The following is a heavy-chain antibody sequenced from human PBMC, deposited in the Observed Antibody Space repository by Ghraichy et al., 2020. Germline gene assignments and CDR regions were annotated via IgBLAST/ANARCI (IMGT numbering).Heavy chain of an antibody. V-gene: IGHV1-69*06. CDR1: GGTFSSYA. CDR3: ARGPVVVVAAFGGWYFDY. D-gene: IGHD2-15*01. Sequence: SVKVSCKASGGTFSSYAISWVRQAPGQGLEWMGGIIPIFGTANYAQKFQGRVTITADKSTSTAYMELSSLRSEDTAVYYCARGPVVVVAAFGGWYFDYWGQGTLVTVSS. J-gene: IGHJ4*02. CDR2: IIPIFGTA.